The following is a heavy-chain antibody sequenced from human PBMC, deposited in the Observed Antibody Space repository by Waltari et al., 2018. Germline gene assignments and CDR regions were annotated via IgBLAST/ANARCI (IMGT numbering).Heavy chain of an antibody. CDR2: IYTSGST. D-gene: IGHD3-3*01. CDR3: ARESNADDFWSGFSPAGYYYYYMDV. CDR1: GGSISSGSYY. V-gene: IGHV4-61*02. J-gene: IGHJ6*03. Sequence: QVQLQESGPGLVKPSQTLSLTCTVSGGSISSGSYYWSWIRQPAGKGLEWIGRIYTSGSTHYNPSLKSRVTISVDTSKNQFSLKLSSVTAADTAVYYCARESNADDFWSGFSPAGYYYYYMDVWGKGTTVTVSS.